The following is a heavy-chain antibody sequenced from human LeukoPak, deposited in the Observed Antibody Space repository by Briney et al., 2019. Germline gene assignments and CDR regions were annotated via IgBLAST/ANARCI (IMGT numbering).Heavy chain of an antibody. CDR3: ARAPTDSSRYLVGY. J-gene: IGHJ4*02. Sequence: GASVKVSCKASGYTFTGYYMHWVRQAPGQGLEWMGWINPNSGGTNYAQKFQGRVTMTRDTSISTAYMELSRLRSDDTAVYYCARAPTDSSRYLVGYWGQGTLVTVSS. D-gene: IGHD3-22*01. V-gene: IGHV1-2*02. CDR2: INPNSGGT. CDR1: GYTFTGYY.